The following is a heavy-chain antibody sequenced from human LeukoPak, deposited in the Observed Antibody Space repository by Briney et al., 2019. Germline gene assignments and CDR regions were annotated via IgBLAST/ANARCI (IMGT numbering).Heavy chain of an antibody. J-gene: IGHJ4*02. Sequence: SETLSLTCTVSGGSISSGDYYWRSIRQPPGKGLDWIGYIYYSGSTYYNSSLKSRVTISVDTSKNQFSLKLSSVTAADTAVYYCATPQRGSGGSFDYWGEGTLVTVSS. CDR3: ATPQRGSGGSFDY. CDR1: GGSISSGDYY. CDR2: IYYSGST. D-gene: IGHD3-10*01. V-gene: IGHV4-30-4*01.